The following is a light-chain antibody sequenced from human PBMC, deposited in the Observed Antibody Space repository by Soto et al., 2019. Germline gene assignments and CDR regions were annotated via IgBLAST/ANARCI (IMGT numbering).Light chain of an antibody. CDR2: RNN. V-gene: IGLV1-47*01. J-gene: IGLJ3*02. CDR3: AAWDDSLSGRV. CDR1: SSNIGSNY. Sequence: QLVLTQPPSASGTPGQRVTNSCSGSSSNIGSNYVYWYQQLPGTAPKLLIYRNNQRPSGVPGRFSGSKSGTSASLAISGLRSEDEADYYCAAWDDSLSGRVFGGGTKLTVL.